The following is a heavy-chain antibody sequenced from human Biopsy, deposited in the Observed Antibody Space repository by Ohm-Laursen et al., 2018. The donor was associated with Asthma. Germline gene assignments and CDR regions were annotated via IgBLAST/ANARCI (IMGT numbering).Heavy chain of an antibody. D-gene: IGHD2-2*01. J-gene: IGHJ4*02. CDR3: ARKAGSCISRTCYSLDF. Sequence: SVTVSCKSLGGTFNTYVIGWVRQAPGQGLEWMGGINSVFGTTTYPQKFQDRVTITADDSTSTVYMELSSLRSEDTAVYYCARKAGSCISRTCYSLDFWGQGTLVTISS. V-gene: IGHV1-69*13. CDR2: INSVFGTT. CDR1: GGTFNTYV.